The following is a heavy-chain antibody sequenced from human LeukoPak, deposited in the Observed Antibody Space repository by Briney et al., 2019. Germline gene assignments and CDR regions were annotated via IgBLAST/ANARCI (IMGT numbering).Heavy chain of an antibody. J-gene: IGHJ4*02. CDR2: IKSKTDGGTT. CDR1: GFAFSNAW. D-gene: IGHD5-12*01. CDR3: TTGGYGGQFDY. Sequence: GGSLRLSCAASGFAFSNAWMSWVRPAPGKGLEWVGRIKSKTDGGTTDYTAPVNARFPISRDDSKNTLYLQMNSMKTEDTAVYYCTTGGYGGQFDYWGQGTLVTVSS. V-gene: IGHV3-15*01.